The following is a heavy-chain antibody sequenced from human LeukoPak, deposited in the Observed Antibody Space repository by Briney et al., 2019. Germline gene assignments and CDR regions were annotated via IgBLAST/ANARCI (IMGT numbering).Heavy chain of an antibody. J-gene: IGHJ4*02. V-gene: IGHV4-39*01. Sequence: PSETLSLTCTVSGGSISSSDYFWGWIRQPPGKGLEWIGSIYYSGRAYYNPSLNSRVTMSVDTSRNQFSVKLNSVTAAATAIYYCARRRRQHLDFDCWGQGTLVTVSS. CDR3: ARRRRQHLDFDC. D-gene: IGHD6-13*01. CDR1: GGSISSSDYF. CDR2: IYYSGRA.